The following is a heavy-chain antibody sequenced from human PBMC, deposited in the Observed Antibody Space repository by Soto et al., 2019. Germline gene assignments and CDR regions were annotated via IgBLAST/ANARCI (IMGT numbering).Heavy chain of an antibody. J-gene: IGHJ6*02. D-gene: IGHD3-10*01. CDR1: GGSINSGDYY. Sequence: PSETLSLTCTVSGGSINSGDYYWSWIRQPPGKGLEWIGEINHSGSTNYNPSLKSRVTISVDTSKNQFSLKLSSVTAADTAVYYCARGEPSHYYGSGSNPYYYYGMDVWGQGTTVTVSS. CDR2: INHSGST. CDR3: ARGEPSHYYGSGSNPYYYYGMDV. V-gene: IGHV4-34*01.